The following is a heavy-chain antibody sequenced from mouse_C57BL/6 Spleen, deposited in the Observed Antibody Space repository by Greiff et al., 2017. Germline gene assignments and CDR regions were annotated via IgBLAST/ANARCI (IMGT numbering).Heavy chain of an antibody. CDR2: IDPETGGT. Sequence: VKLLESGAELVRPGASVTLSCKASGYTFTDYEMHWVKQTPVHGLEWIGAIDPETGGTAYNQKFKGKAILTADKSSSTAYMELRSLTSEDSAVYYCTGYYDYDEALFAYWGQGTLVTVSA. CDR1: GYTFTDYE. CDR3: TGYYDYDEALFAY. J-gene: IGHJ3*01. D-gene: IGHD2-4*01. V-gene: IGHV1-15*01.